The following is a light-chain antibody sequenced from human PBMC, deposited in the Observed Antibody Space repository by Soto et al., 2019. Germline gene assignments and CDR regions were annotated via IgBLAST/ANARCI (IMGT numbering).Light chain of an antibody. CDR1: QSVVIW. J-gene: IGKJ2*01. CDR3: QEYSGNSFT. Sequence: DIQMTQSPSTLSASVGDRVTIACRASQSVVIWLAWYQHTPGRAPKLLIFDGTNLDNGVPSRFSGCGFGTEFTLTISSLQPDDFATYYCQEYSGNSFTFGQGTKL. V-gene: IGKV1-5*01. CDR2: DGT.